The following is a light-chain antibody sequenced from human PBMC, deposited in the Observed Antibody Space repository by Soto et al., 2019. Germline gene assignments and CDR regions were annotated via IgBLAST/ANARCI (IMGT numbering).Light chain of an antibody. CDR1: QSVSSIY. Sequence: IVLTQSPCTLSLSPGERATLCCRSSQSVSSIYFAWYQQKPGQAPRLLIFDASNRATGIPARFSGSGSGTDFTLTISSLEPEDFAVYYCQQRADWPATFGPGTKVDIK. J-gene: IGKJ3*01. CDR3: QQRADWPAT. CDR2: DAS. V-gene: IGKV3D-20*02.